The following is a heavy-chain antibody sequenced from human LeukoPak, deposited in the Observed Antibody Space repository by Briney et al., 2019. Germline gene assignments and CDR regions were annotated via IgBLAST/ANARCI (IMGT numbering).Heavy chain of an antibody. J-gene: IGHJ4*02. CDR1: GYSFTSYW. CDR3: ARCIVGATKRIPPDALSIDY. Sequence: GESLKISCKGSGYSFTSYWIGWVRQMPGKGLDWMGIIYPGDSDTRYSPSFQGQVTISADKSISTAYLQWSSLKASDTAMYYCARCIVGATKRIPPDALSIDYWGQGTLVTVSS. D-gene: IGHD1-26*01. V-gene: IGHV5-51*01. CDR2: IYPGDSDT.